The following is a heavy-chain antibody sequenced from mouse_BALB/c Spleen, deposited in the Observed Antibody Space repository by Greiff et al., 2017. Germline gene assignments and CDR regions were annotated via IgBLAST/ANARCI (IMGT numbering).Heavy chain of an antibody. V-gene: IGHV1-82*01. CDR3: APGDYFDY. J-gene: IGHJ2*01. Sequence: VQLQQSGPELVKPGASVKISCKASGYAFSSSWMNWVKQRPGQGLEWIGRIYPGDGDTNYNGKFKGKATLTADKSSSTAYMQLSSLTSVDSAVYFCAPGDYFDYWGQGTTLTVSS. CDR2: IYPGDGDT. CDR1: GYAFSSSW.